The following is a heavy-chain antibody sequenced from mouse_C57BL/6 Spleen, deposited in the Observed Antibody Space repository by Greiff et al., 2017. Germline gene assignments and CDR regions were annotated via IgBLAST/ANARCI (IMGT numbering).Heavy chain of an antibody. CDR3: TITTIVATDFDY. D-gene: IGHD1-1*01. V-gene: IGHV1-22*01. Sequence: VQLQQSGPELVKPGASVKMSCKASGYTFTDYNMHWVKQSHGKSLEWIGYINPNNGGTSYNQKFKGKATLTVNKSSSTAYMALRSLTSEDSAVYYCTITTIVATDFDYWGQGTTLTVSS. J-gene: IGHJ2*01. CDR1: GYTFTDYN. CDR2: INPNNGGT.